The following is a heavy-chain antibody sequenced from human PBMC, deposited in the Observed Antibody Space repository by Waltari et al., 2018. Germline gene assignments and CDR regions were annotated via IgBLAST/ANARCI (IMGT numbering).Heavy chain of an antibody. D-gene: IGHD2-2*01. CDR2: VHHSGKT. V-gene: IGHV4-4*02. J-gene: IGHJ4*02. CDR1: ISGKCW. Sequence: ISGKCWWSWVRQSPEKGLGWIGQVHHSGKTHYNPSLQSRVAISLDKPKNHFSLNLNSVTAADTAIYYCAGDRAIGLFFDYWGRGTLVTVSS. CDR3: AGDRAIGLFFDY.